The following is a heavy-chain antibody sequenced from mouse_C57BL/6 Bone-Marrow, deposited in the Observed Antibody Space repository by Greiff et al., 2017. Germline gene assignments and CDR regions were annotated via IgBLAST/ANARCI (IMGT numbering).Heavy chain of an antibody. CDR2: INPGSGGT. V-gene: IGHV1-54*01. D-gene: IGHD2-4*01. CDR1: GYAFTNYL. Sequence: QVQLKQSGAELVRPGTSVKVSCKASGYAFTNYLIEWVKQRPGQGLEWIGEINPGSGGTNYNEKFKGKETLTADKSSSTAYMQLSSLTSEDSAVYFCARDYYDYDLAWFAYWGQGTLVTVSA. J-gene: IGHJ3*01. CDR3: ARDYYDYDLAWFAY.